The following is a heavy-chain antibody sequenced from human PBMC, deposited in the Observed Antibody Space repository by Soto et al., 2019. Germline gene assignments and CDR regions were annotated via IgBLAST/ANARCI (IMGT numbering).Heavy chain of an antibody. V-gene: IGHV3-23*01. Sequence: GGSLRLSCVASGFTFSSFAMSWVRQAPGKGLEWVSTLSGSGGDTYYADSVNGRFTISRDKSKNTLYLQMDRQRVEDKAVYYCAKRGGYDYVWKSYRPDYWGQGTLVTVSS. J-gene: IGHJ4*02. CDR1: GFTFSSFA. D-gene: IGHD3-16*02. CDR2: LSGSGGDT. CDR3: AKRGGYDYVWKSYRPDY.